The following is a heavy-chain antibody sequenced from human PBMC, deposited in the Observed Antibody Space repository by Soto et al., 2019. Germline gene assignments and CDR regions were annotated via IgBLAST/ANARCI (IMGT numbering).Heavy chain of an antibody. V-gene: IGHV3-23*01. J-gene: IGHJ4*02. CDR1: GFTFSSYV. CDR3: VKDSYSSNWFWDS. CDR2: ISGRGGRT. D-gene: IGHD6-13*01. Sequence: PGGSLRLSCAASGFTFSSYVMSWVRQAPGKGLEWVSGISGRGGRTYYADSAKGRFTISRDNSKNTLYLQMNSLRAEDTAVYYCVKDSYSSNWFWDSWGQGTLVTVSS.